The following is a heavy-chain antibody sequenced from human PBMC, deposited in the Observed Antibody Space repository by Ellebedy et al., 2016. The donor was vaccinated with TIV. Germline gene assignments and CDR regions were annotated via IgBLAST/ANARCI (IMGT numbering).Heavy chain of an antibody. V-gene: IGHV3-48*02. Sequence: GESLKISCAASGFTFSRYSMTWVRQAPGKGLEWPSYISSSGDTLYQADSVKGRFTFSRDNAKNSLYLQMNNLSDEDTAVYYCARDRITMVRGPHWDYWGQGTLVTVSS. CDR2: ISSSGDTL. CDR3: ARDRITMVRGPHWDY. CDR1: GFTFSRYS. D-gene: IGHD3-10*01. J-gene: IGHJ4*02.